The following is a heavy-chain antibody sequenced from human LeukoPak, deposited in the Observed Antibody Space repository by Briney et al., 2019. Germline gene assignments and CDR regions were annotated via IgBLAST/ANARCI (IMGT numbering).Heavy chain of an antibody. CDR3: ARSTWRYDILTGYYKGAFDI. V-gene: IGHV4-4*07. J-gene: IGHJ3*02. CDR1: GGSISSYY. CDR2: IYTSGST. D-gene: IGHD3-9*01. Sequence: PSETLSLTCTVSGGSISSYYWSWIRQPAGKGLEWIGRIYTSGSTNYNPSLKSRVTMSVDTPKNQFSLKLSSVTAADTAVYYCARSTWRYDILTGYYKGAFDIWGQGTMVTVSS.